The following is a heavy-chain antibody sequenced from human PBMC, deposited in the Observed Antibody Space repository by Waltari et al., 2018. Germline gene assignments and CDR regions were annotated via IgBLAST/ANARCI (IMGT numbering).Heavy chain of an antibody. D-gene: IGHD6-19*01. CDR1: GGSISSSSYY. CDR2: IYYSGST. Sequence: QLQLQESGPGLVKPSETLSLTCTVSGGSISSSSYYWVWIRQPPGKGLEWIGSIYYSGSTYYNPSLKSRVTISVDTSKNQFSLKLSSVTAADTAVYYCARSIAVAVLANWFDPWGQGTLVTVSS. J-gene: IGHJ5*02. V-gene: IGHV4-39*07. CDR3: ARSIAVAVLANWFDP.